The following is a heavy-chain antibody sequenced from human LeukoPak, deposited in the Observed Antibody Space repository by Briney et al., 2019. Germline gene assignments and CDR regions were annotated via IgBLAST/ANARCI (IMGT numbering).Heavy chain of an antibody. Sequence: PGGSLRLSCAASGFTFDDYAMHWVRQAPGKGLEWVSGISWNSGSIGYADSVKGRFTISRDNAKNSLYLQMNSLRAEDTALYYCVKDSPPRYSGSPPAYWGQGTLVTVSS. J-gene: IGHJ4*02. CDR2: ISWNSGSI. CDR1: GFTFDDYA. CDR3: VKDSPPRYSGSPPAY. V-gene: IGHV3-9*01. D-gene: IGHD1-26*01.